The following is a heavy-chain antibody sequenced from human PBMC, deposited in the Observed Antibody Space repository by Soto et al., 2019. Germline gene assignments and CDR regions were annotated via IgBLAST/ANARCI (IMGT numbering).Heavy chain of an antibody. CDR1: GFTFDDYA. D-gene: IGHD2-2*01. CDR3: AKDKSSTPPYYGMDV. CDR2: ISWNSGSI. V-gene: IGHV3-9*01. J-gene: IGHJ6*02. Sequence: PGGSLRLSCAASGFTFDDYAMHWVRQAPGKGLEWVSGISWNSGSIGYADSVKGRFTISRDNAKNSLYLQMNSLRAEDTALYYCAKDKSSTPPYYGMDVWGQGTTVTVYS.